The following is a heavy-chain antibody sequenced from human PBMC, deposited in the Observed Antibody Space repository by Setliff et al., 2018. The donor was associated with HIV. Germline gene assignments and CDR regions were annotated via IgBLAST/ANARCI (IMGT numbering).Heavy chain of an antibody. D-gene: IGHD1-26*01. CDR1: GGSISTYSYY. CDR3: VRHDPPNSGRFHFDL. CDR2: IYHTANT. J-gene: IGHJ5*01. Sequence: PSETLSLTCSVFGGSISTYSYYWGWVRQPPGMGLEWIGSIYHTANTHYSPSLETRVAIFVDTSKNQFSLRLSSVTAADSAMYYCVRHDPPNSGRFHFDLWGRGTLVTVSS. V-gene: IGHV4-39*01.